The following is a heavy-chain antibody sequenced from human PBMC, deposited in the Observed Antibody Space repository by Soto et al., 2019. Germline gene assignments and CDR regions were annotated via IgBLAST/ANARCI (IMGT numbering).Heavy chain of an antibody. CDR3: ARGAYYSHSMDV. CDR2: INSDGTTT. D-gene: IGHD3-22*01. V-gene: IGHV3-74*01. CDR1: GFTFSSFW. J-gene: IGHJ6*02. Sequence: GGSLRLSCAAPGFTFSSFWMHWVRQGPGKGLVWVSRINSDGTTTSDAESVKGRFTISRDNAKNTLFLQMDSLSAEDTAVYYCARGAYYSHSMDVWGHGTTVTVSS.